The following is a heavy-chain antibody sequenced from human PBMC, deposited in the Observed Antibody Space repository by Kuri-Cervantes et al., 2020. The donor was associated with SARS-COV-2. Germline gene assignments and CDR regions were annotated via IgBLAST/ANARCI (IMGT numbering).Heavy chain of an antibody. CDR2: IYHSGST. D-gene: IGHD6-13*01. V-gene: IGHV4-38-2*01. CDR1: GYSISSGYY. J-gene: IGHJ4*02. Sequence: SQTLSLTCAVSGYSISSGYYWGWIRQPPGKGLEWIGYIYHSGSTNYNPSLKSRVTISVDTSKNQFSLKLSSVTAADTAVYYCARFSAAAGQRTFDYWGQGTRGTVSS. CDR3: ARFSAAAGQRTFDY.